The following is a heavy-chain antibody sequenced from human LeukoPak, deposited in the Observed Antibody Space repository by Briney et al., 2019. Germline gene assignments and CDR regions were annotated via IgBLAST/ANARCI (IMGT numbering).Heavy chain of an antibody. V-gene: IGHV4-34*01. D-gene: IGHD3-10*01. CDR1: GGSFSGYY. CDR2: INHSGST. Sequence: SETLSLTCAVYGGSFSGYYWSWIRQPPGKGLEWIGEINHSGSTNYNPSLKSRVTISVDTSKNQFSLKLSSVTAADTAVYYCARGTSRTMVRGVISFDYGGQGTWSPSPQ. CDR3: ARGTSRTMVRGVISFDY. J-gene: IGHJ4*02.